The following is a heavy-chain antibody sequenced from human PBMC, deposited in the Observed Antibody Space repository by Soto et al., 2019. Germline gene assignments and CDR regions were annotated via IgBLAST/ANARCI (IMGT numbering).Heavy chain of an antibody. D-gene: IGHD6-13*01. J-gene: IGHJ6*02. CDR1: GYSFTSYW. CDR2: IYPGDSDT. CDR3: ARTSAAGKYYYGMDV. V-gene: IGHV5-51*01. Sequence: CKGSGYSFTSYWIGWVRQMPGKGLEWMGIIYPGDSDTRYSPSFQGQVTISADKSISTAYLQWSSLKASDTAMYYRARTSAAGKYYYGMDVWGQGTTVTVS.